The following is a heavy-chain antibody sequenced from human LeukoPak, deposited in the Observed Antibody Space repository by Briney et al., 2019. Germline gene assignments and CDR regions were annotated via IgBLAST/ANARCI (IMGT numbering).Heavy chain of an antibody. CDR2: IKSKTDGGTT. CDR1: GFTFSNAW. Sequence: GGSLRLSCAASGFTFSNAWMNWVRQAPGKGLEGVGRIKSKTDGGTTDYAAPVTGRFTTSRDDPKNTLYLQMNSLKTQDTAVYYCTTDHYQSAQPWWIQLRSRPTPCDYWGQGTLVTVSS. J-gene: IGHJ4*02. CDR3: TTDHYQSAQPWWIQLRSRPTPCDY. D-gene: IGHD5-18*01. V-gene: IGHV3-15*07.